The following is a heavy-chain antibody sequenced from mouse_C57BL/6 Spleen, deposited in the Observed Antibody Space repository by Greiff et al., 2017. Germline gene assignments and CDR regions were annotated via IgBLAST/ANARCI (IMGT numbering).Heavy chain of an antibody. CDR1: GFTFSDYG. V-gene: IGHV5-17*01. CDR3: ARRDLTVLFAY. CDR2: ISSGSSTI. Sequence: EVQRVESGGGLVKPGGSLKLSCAASGFTFSDYGMHWVRQAPEKGLEWVAYISSGSSTIYYADTVKGRFTISRDNAKNTLFLQMTSLRSEDTAMYYCARRDLTVLFAYWGQGTLVTVSA. J-gene: IGHJ3*01.